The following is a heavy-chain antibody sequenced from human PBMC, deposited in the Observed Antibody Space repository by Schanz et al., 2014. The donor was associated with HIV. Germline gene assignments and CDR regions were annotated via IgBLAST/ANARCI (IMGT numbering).Heavy chain of an antibody. D-gene: IGHD3-10*01. V-gene: IGHV3-74*01. CDR3: AREDGWFGDIYYFGLDV. J-gene: IGHJ6*02. Sequence: EVRLVESGGGLVQPGGSLRLSCTASGFTFSNYWMHWVRQVPGKGLVWVSRINSDGRSANYADSVKGRFTISRDNAKNTLILQMNSLRDEDTAVYYCAREDGWFGDIYYFGLDVWGRGTTVTVSS. CDR1: GFTFSNYW. CDR2: INSDGRSA.